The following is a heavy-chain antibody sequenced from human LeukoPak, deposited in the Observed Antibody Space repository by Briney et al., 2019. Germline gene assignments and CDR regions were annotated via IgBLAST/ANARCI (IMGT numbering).Heavy chain of an antibody. CDR2: IYVGGST. Sequence: SETLSLTCTVSGGSVSIGSYYWSWIRQPAGKGLEWIGRIYVGGSTDYNPSLKSRVTILKDMSKNQFSLRLSSVTAADTAVYYCARTNDFWTGYYEKWGQGTLVTVSS. CDR1: GGSVSIGSYY. CDR3: ARTNDFWTGYYEK. V-gene: IGHV4-61*02. D-gene: IGHD3/OR15-3a*01. J-gene: IGHJ4*02.